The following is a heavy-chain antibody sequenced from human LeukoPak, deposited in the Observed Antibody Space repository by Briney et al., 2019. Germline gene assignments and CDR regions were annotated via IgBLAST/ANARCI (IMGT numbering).Heavy chain of an antibody. V-gene: IGHV4-34*01. CDR2: INHSGST. J-gene: IGHJ2*01. Sequence: PSETLSLTCAVYGGSFSGYYWSWIRQPPGKGLEWIGEINHSGSTNYNPSLKSRVTISVDTSKNQFSLKLSSVTAADTAVYYCARARIVGATRPWYFDLWGRGTLVTVSS. D-gene: IGHD1-26*01. CDR3: ARARIVGATRPWYFDL. CDR1: GGSFSGYY.